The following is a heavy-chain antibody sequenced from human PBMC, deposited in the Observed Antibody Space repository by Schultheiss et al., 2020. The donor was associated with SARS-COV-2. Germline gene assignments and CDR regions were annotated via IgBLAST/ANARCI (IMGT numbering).Heavy chain of an antibody. V-gene: IGHV4-59*01. CDR2: ISYSGTT. Sequence: SETLSLTCAVYGGSFSGYYWSWIRQPPGKGLEWIGYISYSGTTKYNPSLESRVTISVDTSKNQFSLKLSSVTAADTAVYYCARVRVVATSADAFDIWGQGTMVTVSS. CDR3: ARVRVVATSADAFDI. J-gene: IGHJ3*02. D-gene: IGHD5-12*01. CDR1: GGSFSGYY.